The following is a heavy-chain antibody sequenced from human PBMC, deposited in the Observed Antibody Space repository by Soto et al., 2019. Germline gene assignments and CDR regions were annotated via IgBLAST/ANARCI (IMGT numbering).Heavy chain of an antibody. CDR2: IIPIFGTA. CDR3: ARGGYNGSGSYSSGDYYYYYGMDV. Sequence: SVKVSCKASGGTFSSYAISWVRQAPGQGLEWMGGIIPIFGTANYAQKFQGRVTITADESTSTAYMELSSLRSEDTAVYYCARGGYNGSGSYSSGDYYYYYGMDVWGQGTTVTVSS. V-gene: IGHV1-69*13. CDR1: GGTFSSYA. D-gene: IGHD3-10*01. J-gene: IGHJ6*02.